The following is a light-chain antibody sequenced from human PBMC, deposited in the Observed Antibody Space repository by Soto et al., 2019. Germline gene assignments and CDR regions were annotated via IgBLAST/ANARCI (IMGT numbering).Light chain of an antibody. CDR3: QQYSSSPLT. V-gene: IGKV3-20*01. J-gene: IGKJ4*01. CDR1: QSVSNNY. Sequence: GLTQSLGTLSLSPEERATLSCRASQSVSNNYLAWYQQKPGQAPRLLIYGASNRATGIPDRFSGSGSGTDFTLTISRLEPEDFAVYYCQQYSSSPLTSGGG. CDR2: GAS.